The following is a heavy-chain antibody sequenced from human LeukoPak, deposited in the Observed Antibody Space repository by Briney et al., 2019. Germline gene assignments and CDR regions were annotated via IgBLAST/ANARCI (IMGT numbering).Heavy chain of an antibody. CDR3: ATGLMGGDF. CDR1: GFSFNSYW. CDR2: IKGDASEK. V-gene: IGHV3-7*01. Sequence: GGSLRLSCAASGFSFNSYWMSWVRQAPGKGLGWVANIKGDASEKYYVDSVKGRFTISRDNAKNSLYLQMNSLRAEDTAVYYCATGLMGGDFWGQGTLVTVSS. D-gene: IGHD2-8*01. J-gene: IGHJ4*02.